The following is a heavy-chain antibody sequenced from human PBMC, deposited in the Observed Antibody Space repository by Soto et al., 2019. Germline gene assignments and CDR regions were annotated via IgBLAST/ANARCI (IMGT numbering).Heavy chain of an antibody. CDR1: GGSISSYY. Sequence: SETLSLTCTVSGGSISSYYWSWIRQPPGKGLEWIGYIYYSGSTNYNPSLKSRVTISVDTSKNQFSLKLSSVTAADTAVYYCVRGGPYTATYYYYYGMDVWGQGTTVTVSS. CDR3: VRGGPYTATYYYYYGMDV. CDR2: IYYSGST. J-gene: IGHJ6*02. V-gene: IGHV4-59*01. D-gene: IGHD2-21*02.